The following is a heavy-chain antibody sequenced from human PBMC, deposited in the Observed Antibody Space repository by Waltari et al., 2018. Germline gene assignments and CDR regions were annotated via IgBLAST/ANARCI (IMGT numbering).Heavy chain of an antibody. J-gene: IGHJ5*02. V-gene: IGHV1-69*12. CDR1: GGTFGRFA. D-gene: IGHD1-1*01. CDR3: ARREIGGPLDP. Sequence: QVQLVQSGAEVKKPGSSVKVSCRASGGTFGRFALSWVRQAPGQGREWVGGYTPVSRTTNYAQRFHGRLPITADERTSTFFMELTSLTSDDTAIYFCARREIGGPLDPWGQGTLVTVSS. CDR2: YTPVSRTT.